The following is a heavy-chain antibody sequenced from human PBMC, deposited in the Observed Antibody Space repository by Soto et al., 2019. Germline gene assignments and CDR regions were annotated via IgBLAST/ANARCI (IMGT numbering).Heavy chain of an antibody. J-gene: IGHJ4*02. CDR3: AREIAVAGGGIDY. Sequence: PGGSLRLSCAASGFTFSSYSMNWVRQAPGKGLEWVSSTSSSSSYIYYADSVKGRFTISRDNAKNSLYLQMNSLRAEDTAVYYCAREIAVAGGGIDYWGQGTLVTVSS. CDR2: TSSSSSYI. V-gene: IGHV3-21*01. CDR1: GFTFSSYS. D-gene: IGHD6-19*01.